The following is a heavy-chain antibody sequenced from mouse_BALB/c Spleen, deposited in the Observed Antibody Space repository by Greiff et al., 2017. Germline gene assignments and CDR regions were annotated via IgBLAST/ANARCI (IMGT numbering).Heavy chain of an antibody. D-gene: IGHD2-4*01. V-gene: IGHV1-9*01. J-gene: IGHJ4*01. CDR1: GYTFSSYW. CDR2: ILPGSGST. Sequence: QVQLQQSGAELMKPGASVKISCKATGYTFSSYWIEWVKQRPGHGLEWIGEILPGSGSTNYNEKFKGKATFTADTSSNTAYMQLSSLTSEDSAVYYCARGLRGDAMDYWGQGTSVTVSS. CDR3: ARGLRGDAMDY.